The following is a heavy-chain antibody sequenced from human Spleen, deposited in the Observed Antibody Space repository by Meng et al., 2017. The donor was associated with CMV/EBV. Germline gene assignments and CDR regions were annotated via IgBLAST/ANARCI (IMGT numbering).Heavy chain of an antibody. CDR3: ARDNHGFGELREDV. D-gene: IGHD3-10*01. V-gene: IGHV3-74*01. Sequence: GESLKISCAVSGFTFNNYWMHWVRQAPGKGLVWVSRINGDGRSTNYGDSVKGRFTISRDNAKNTLYLQMNSLRAEDTAVYYCARDNHGFGELREDVWGQGTTVTVSS. CDR2: INGDGRST. CDR1: GFTFNNYW. J-gene: IGHJ6*02.